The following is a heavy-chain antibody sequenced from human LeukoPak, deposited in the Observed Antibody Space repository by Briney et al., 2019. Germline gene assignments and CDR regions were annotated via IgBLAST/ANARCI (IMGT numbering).Heavy chain of an antibody. CDR3: ARSTSRVYFDY. V-gene: IGHV3-33*01. CDR1: GFTFSSYG. D-gene: IGHD2-2*01. Sequence: GGSLRLSCAASGFTFSSYGMHWVRQAPGKGLEWVAVIWCDGSNKYYADSVKGRFTISRDNSKNTLYLQMNSLRAEDTAVYYCARSTSRVYFDYWGQGTLVTVSS. CDR2: IWCDGSNK. J-gene: IGHJ4*02.